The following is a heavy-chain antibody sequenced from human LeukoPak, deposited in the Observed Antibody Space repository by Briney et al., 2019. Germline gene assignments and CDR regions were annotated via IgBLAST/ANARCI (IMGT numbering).Heavy chain of an antibody. V-gene: IGHV1-2*02. Sequence: ASVKVSCKASGYTFTSYGISWVRQAPGQGLEWMGWINPNSGGTTYAQKFQGRVTMTRDTSISTAYMELSRLRSDDTAVYYCARDRDSSSSHWFDPWGQGTLVTVSS. CDR1: GYTFTSYG. J-gene: IGHJ5*02. CDR2: INPNSGGT. D-gene: IGHD6-13*01. CDR3: ARDRDSSSSHWFDP.